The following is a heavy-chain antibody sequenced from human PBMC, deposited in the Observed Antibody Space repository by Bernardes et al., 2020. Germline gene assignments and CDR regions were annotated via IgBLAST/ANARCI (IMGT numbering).Heavy chain of an antibody. CDR2: ISGGGGST. J-gene: IGHJ5*02. D-gene: IGHD3-16*01. V-gene: IGHV3-23*01. CDR3: ATHDTTAYYYGA. Sequence: GGSLRLSCAASGFTFSNSAMSWVRQAPGKGLEWVSGISGGGGSTFYAESARGRFTISRDTSKKTVFLQMNLVNPEDTAVYYCATHDTTAYYYGAWGQGTRVTVSS. CDR1: GFTFSNSA.